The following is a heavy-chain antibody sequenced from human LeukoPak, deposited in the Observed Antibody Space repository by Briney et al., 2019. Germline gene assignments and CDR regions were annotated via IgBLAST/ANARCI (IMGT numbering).Heavy chain of an antibody. V-gene: IGHV3-48*03. CDR1: GFTFSIYE. D-gene: IGHD2-8*01. J-gene: IGHJ3*02. CDR2: ISSSRSNTI. Sequence: GGSLRLSCAASGFTFSIYEMNWVRQAPGKGLEWVSYISSSRSNTIYYADSVKGRFTIFRDDAKNSLYLQMSSLRDEDTAMYYCARGQYCTNGVCYDAFDIWGQGTTVTVSS. CDR3: ARGQYCTNGVCYDAFDI.